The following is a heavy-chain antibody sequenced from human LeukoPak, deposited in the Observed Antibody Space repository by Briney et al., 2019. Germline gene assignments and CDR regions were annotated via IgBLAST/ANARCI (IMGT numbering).Heavy chain of an antibody. V-gene: IGHV4-61*10. CDR3: ARGACSSTSCYIDYYYYYYMDV. CDR2: IYYSGST. D-gene: IGHD2-2*02. CDR1: GGSISSGSYY. J-gene: IGHJ6*03. Sequence: PSETLSLTCTVSGGSISSGSYYWSWIRQPAGKGLEWIGYIYYSGSTNYNLSLKSRVTISVDTSKNQFSLKLSSVTAADTAVYYCARGACSSTSCYIDYYYYYYMDVWGKGTTVTVSS.